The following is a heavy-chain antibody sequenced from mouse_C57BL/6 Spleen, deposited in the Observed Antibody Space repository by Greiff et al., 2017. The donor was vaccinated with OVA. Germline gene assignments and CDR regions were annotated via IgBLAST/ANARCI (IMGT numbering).Heavy chain of an antibody. CDR1: GYTFTSYW. CDR3: ARKLRNYYAMDY. D-gene: IGHD2-4*01. CDR2: IDPSDSYT. J-gene: IGHJ4*01. Sequence: QVQLQQSGAELVMPGASVKLSCKASGYTFTSYWMHWVKQRPGQGLEWIGEIDPSDSYTNSNQKFKGKSTLTVDKSSSTAYMQLSSLTSEDSAVYYCARKLRNYYAMDYWGQGTSVTVSS. V-gene: IGHV1-69*01.